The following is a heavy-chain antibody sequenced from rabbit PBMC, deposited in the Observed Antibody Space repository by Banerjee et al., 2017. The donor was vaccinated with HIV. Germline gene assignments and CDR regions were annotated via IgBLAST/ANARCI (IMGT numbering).Heavy chain of an antibody. CDR3: AREGDSRIIGYPDYFNL. V-gene: IGHV1S45*01. D-gene: IGHD7-1*01. J-gene: IGHJ4*01. CDR1: GFSFSSSYY. CDR2: IYAGSSGIT. Sequence: QEQLVESGGDLVKPGASLTLTCTASGFSFSSSYYMCWVRQAPGKGLEWIACIYAGSSGITYYASWAKGRFTIFKTSSTTVTLQMTSLTAADTATYFCAREGDSRIIGYPDYFNLWGPGTLVTVS.